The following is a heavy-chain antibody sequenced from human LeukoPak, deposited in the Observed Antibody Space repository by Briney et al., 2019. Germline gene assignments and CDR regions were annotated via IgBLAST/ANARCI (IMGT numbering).Heavy chain of an antibody. V-gene: IGHV4-30-2*01. CDR1: GGSISSGGYS. CDR3: ARVRPTDYYGSGSYYPFFDY. CDR2: IYHSGST. J-gene: IGHJ4*02. D-gene: IGHD3-10*01. Sequence: SETLSLTCAVSGGSISSGGYSWSWIRQPPGKGLEWIGYIYHSGSTYYNPSLKSRVTISVDRSKNQFSLKLSSVTAADTAVYYCARVRPTDYYGSGSYYPFFDYWGQGTLVTVSS.